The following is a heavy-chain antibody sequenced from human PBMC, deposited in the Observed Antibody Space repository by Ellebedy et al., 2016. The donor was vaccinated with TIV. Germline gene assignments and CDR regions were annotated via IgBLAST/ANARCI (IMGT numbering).Heavy chain of an antibody. Sequence: GESLKIPXAASGFTFSSYSMNWVRQAPGKGLEWVSYISSSSTIYYADSVKGRFTISRDNAKNSLYLQMNSLRAEDTAVYYCARGGITIFGVARPSHAEYFQHWGQGTLVTVSS. J-gene: IGHJ1*01. CDR1: GFTFSSYS. D-gene: IGHD3-3*01. V-gene: IGHV3-48*01. CDR2: ISSSSTI. CDR3: ARGGITIFGVARPSHAEYFQH.